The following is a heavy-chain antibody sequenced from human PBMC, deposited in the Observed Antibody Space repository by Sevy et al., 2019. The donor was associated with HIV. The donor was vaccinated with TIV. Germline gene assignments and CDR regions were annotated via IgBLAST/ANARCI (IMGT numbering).Heavy chain of an antibody. J-gene: IGHJ4*02. D-gene: IGHD6-13*01. CDR3: AKGAHPQRSNSWYDY. V-gene: IGHV1-18*01. CDR1: GYTFSSYG. Sequence: ASVKVSCKASGYTFSSYGISWVRQAPGQGLEWMGWINTYDGNTKYAQKVQGRVALTTDTSTGTAYMEVGSLRSDDTAVYYCAKGAHPQRSNSWYDYLGQGTLVTVSS. CDR2: INTYDGNT.